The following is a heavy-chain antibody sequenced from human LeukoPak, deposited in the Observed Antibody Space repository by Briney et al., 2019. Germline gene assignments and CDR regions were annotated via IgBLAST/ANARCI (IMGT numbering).Heavy chain of an antibody. CDR3: ARDLPYGGNRAFDY. Sequence: SQTLSLTCTVSGGSISSGDYYWSWIRQPPGKGLEWIGYIYYSGSTYYNPSLKSRVTISVDTSKNQFSLKLSSVTVADTAVYYCARDLPYGGNRAFDYWGQGTLVTVSS. J-gene: IGHJ4*02. V-gene: IGHV4-30-4*08. CDR1: GGSISSGDYY. CDR2: IYYSGST. D-gene: IGHD4-23*01.